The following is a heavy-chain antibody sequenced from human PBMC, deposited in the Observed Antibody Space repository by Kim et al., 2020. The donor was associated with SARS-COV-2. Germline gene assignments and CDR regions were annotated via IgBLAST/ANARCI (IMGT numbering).Heavy chain of an antibody. V-gene: IGHV3-30*18. CDR2: ISYDGSNK. J-gene: IGHJ6*02. CDR3: AKARPGMDV. Sequence: GGSLRLSCAASGFTFSSYGMHWVRQAPGKGLEWVAVISYDGSNKYYADSVKGRFTISRDNSKNTLYLQMNSLRAEDTAVYYCAKARPGMDVWGQGTTVTVSS. CDR1: GFTFSSYG.